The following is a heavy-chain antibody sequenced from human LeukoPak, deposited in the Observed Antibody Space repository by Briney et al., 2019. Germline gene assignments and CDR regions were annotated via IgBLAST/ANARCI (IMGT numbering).Heavy chain of an antibody. D-gene: IGHD3-10*01. Sequence: PSETLSLTCTVSGGSISSYYWSWIRQPPGKGLEWIGYIYYSGSTNYNPSLKSRVTISVDTSKNQFSLKLSSVTAADTAVYYCARTGSYFHYFDYWGQGTLVTVSS. CDR2: IYYSGST. V-gene: IGHV4-59*08. CDR3: ARTGSYFHYFDY. J-gene: IGHJ4*02. CDR1: GGSISSYY.